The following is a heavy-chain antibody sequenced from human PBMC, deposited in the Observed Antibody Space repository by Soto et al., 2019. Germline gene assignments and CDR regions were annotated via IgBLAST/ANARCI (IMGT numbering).Heavy chain of an antibody. Sequence: ASVKVSCKASGYTFASYGITWVRQAPGQGLEWMGWISAYNGNTNYAQKLQGRVTMTTDTSTSTAYMELRSLRSDDTAVYYCARDNPTYYDFCSGPADWGQGTLVTVSS. D-gene: IGHD3-3*01. V-gene: IGHV1-18*01. CDR2: ISAYNGNT. CDR1: GYTFASYG. CDR3: ARDNPTYYDFCSGPAD. J-gene: IGHJ4*02.